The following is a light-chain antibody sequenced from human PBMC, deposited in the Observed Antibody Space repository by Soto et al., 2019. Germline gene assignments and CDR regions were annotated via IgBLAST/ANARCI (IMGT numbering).Light chain of an antibody. CDR3: CSYAGSTTWV. J-gene: IGLJ3*02. CDR1: STDVGSYAL. CDR2: EGS. Sequence: QSAQTQPASVSGSPGQSITISCTGTSTDVGSYALVSWYQHHPGKAPKLIIYEGSKRPSGVSNRFSGSKSGNTASLTISGLQAEDEADYYCCSYAGSTTWVFGGGTKLTVL. V-gene: IGLV2-23*01.